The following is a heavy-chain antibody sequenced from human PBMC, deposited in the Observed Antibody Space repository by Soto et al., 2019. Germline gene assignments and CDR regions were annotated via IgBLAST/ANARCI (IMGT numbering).Heavy chain of an antibody. Sequence: SETLSLTCTVSGVSISSSSYYWGWIRQPPGKGLEWIGSIYYSGSTYYNPSLKSRVTISVDTSKNQFSLKLSSVTAADTAVYYCASSITVIVVVISHWGQGTLVTVSS. J-gene: IGHJ4*02. CDR3: ASSITVIVVVISH. CDR1: GVSISSSSYY. D-gene: IGHD3-22*01. V-gene: IGHV4-39*01. CDR2: IYYSGST.